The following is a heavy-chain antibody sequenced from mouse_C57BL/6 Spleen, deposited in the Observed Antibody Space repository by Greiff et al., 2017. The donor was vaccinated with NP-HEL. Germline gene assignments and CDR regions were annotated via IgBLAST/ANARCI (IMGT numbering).Heavy chain of an antibody. J-gene: IGHJ2*01. Sequence: QVQLKQSGPELVKPGASVKISCKASGYAFSSSWMNWVKQRPGKGLEWIGRIYPGDGDTNYNGKFKGKATLTADKSSSTAYMQLSSLTSEDSAVYFCARDYYYGSSSYYFDYWGQGTTLTVSS. D-gene: IGHD1-1*01. CDR3: ARDYYYGSSSYYFDY. CDR2: IYPGDGDT. CDR1: GYAFSSSW. V-gene: IGHV1-82*01.